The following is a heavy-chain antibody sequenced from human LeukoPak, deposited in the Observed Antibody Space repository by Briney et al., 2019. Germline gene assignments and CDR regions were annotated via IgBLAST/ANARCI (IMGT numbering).Heavy chain of an antibody. CDR1: GFTFSNYW. J-gene: IGHJ4*02. V-gene: IGHV3-7*01. CDR3: TRSLDY. Sequence: GGSLRLSCAASGFTFSNYWMDWVRQAPGQGLEWVANINQDGSEKYYVDSVKGRFTISRDNARNSLHLQMNSLRAEDTAVYYCTRSLDYWGQGTLVTVSS. CDR2: INQDGSEK.